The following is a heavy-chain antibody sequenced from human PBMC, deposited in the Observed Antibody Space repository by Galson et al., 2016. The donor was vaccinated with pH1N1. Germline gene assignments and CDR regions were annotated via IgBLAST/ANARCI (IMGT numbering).Heavy chain of an antibody. V-gene: IGHV4-30-4*08. D-gene: IGHD6-13*01. Sequence: TLSLTCTVSGGSISSGDYYWSWIRQSPGRGLEWIGYIYYSGSTYYNPSLESRITISLDTSKNQFSLKLSSVTAADTAVYYCARGDIAAGTSWFDPWGQGTLVTVSS. CDR1: GGSISSGDYY. J-gene: IGHJ5*02. CDR2: IYYSGST. CDR3: ARGDIAAGTSWFDP.